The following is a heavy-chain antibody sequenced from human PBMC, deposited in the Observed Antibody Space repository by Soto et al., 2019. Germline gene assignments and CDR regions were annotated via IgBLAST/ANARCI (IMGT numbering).Heavy chain of an antibody. CDR1: GGSFSAYY. J-gene: IGHJ4*02. CDR3: ARGSVDTVDSSGFYEY. D-gene: IGHD3-22*01. Sequence: PSETLSRTCAVYGGSFSAYYWSWIRQPPGKGLEWIGEINHSGGTSYNPSLKSRVTISVDTSKSQFSMKPTSVTAADRAVYYCARGSVDTVDSSGFYEYWGQATPVTLSS. V-gene: IGHV4-34*01. CDR2: INHSGGT.